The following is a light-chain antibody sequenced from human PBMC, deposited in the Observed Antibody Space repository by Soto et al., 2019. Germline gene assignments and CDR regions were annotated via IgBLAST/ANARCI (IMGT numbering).Light chain of an antibody. V-gene: IGLV1-40*01. CDR1: SSNIGAGYD. Sequence: QSVLTQPPSVSGAPGQRVTISCTGSSSNIGAGYDVHWYQQLPGTAPKLLIHGNSNRPSRVPDRFSGSKSGTSASLAITGLQAEDQADYYCQSYDSSLSGWVFGGGTKLTVL. CDR3: QSYDSSLSGWV. CDR2: GNS. J-gene: IGLJ3*02.